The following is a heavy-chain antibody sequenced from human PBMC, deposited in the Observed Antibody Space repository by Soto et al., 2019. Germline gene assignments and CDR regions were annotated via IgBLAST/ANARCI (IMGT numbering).Heavy chain of an antibody. D-gene: IGHD3-10*01. J-gene: IGHJ5*02. CDR1: GDSFSRYG. Sequence: QVHLVQSGPEVKKPGASMKVSCTASGDSFSRYGITWVRQAPGQGLEWMGWINPSTNETNYAQRFQGRVTVTTDTSTTTAYIELRNLKYDDTAVYYCARDWFPRFDPWGPGTLVTVSS. CDR3: ARDWFPRFDP. CDR2: INPSTNET. V-gene: IGHV1-18*01.